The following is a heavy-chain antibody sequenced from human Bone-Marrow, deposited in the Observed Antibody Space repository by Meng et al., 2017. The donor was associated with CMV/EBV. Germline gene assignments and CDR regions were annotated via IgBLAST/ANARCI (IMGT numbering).Heavy chain of an antibody. D-gene: IGHD2-2*01. CDR1: GGSISSYY. CDR2: IYDSGST. V-gene: IGHV4-59*01. J-gene: IGHJ5*02. CDR3: VSGGYCSTTNCYPNWFDP. Sequence: SETLSLTCTVSGGSISSYYWSWIRQPPGKGLEWIGYIYDSGSTNYNPSLKSRVTISVDTSKNQFSLKLSSMTAADTAVYYCVSGGYCSTTNCYPNWFDPWGQGPLVTVSS.